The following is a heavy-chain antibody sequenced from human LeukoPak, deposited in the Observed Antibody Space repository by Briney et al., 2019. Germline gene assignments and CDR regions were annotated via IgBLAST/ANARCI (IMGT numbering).Heavy chain of an antibody. CDR1: GFTFGDYA. V-gene: IGHV3-49*04. D-gene: IGHD3-22*01. CDR3: TRGAYHYDSSGYYNWYFDL. Sequence: GGSLRLSCTASGFTFGDYAMSWVRQAPGKGLEWVGFIRSKAYGGTTEYAASVKGRFTISRDDSKSIAYLQMNSLKTEDTAVYYCTRGAYHYDSSGYYNWYFDLWGRGTLVTVSS. J-gene: IGHJ2*01. CDR2: IRSKAYGGTT.